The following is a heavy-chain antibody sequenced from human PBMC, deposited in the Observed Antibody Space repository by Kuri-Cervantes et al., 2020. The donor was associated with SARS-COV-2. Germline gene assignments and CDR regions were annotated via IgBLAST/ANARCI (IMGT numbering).Heavy chain of an antibody. CDR3: ARRMAVAGTRGYWFDP. Sequence: SQTLSLTCAVSGYSISSRYYWAWIRQSPGKGLEWIGTIYHRGSTYYNPSLKSRLTISVDTSKNQFSLKLSSVTAADTAVYYCARRMAVAGTRGYWFDPWGQGTLVTVSS. V-gene: IGHV4-38-2*01. J-gene: IGHJ5*02. CDR1: GYSISSRYY. CDR2: IYHRGST. D-gene: IGHD6-19*01.